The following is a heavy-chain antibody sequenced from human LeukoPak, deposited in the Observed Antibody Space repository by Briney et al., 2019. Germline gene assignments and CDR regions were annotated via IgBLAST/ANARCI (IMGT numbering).Heavy chain of an antibody. V-gene: IGHV4-59*01. CDR3: ARDLPNYDILTGYHDAFDI. Sequence: TSETLSLTCTVSGGSISSYYWSWIRQPPGKGLEWIGYIYYSGSTNYNPSLKSRVTISVDTSKNQFSLKLSSVTAADTAVYYCARDLPNYDILTGYHDAFDIWGQGTMVTVSS. D-gene: IGHD3-9*01. CDR2: IYYSGST. J-gene: IGHJ3*02. CDR1: GGSISSYY.